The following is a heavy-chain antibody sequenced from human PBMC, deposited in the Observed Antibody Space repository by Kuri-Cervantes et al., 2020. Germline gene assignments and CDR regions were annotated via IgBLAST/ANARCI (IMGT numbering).Heavy chain of an antibody. D-gene: IGHD3-22*01. CDR3: ASQSSGSLSYFDY. Sequence: SETLSLTCTVSGGSISSGGYYWSWIRRHPGKGLEWIGYIYYSGSTYYNPSLKSRVTISVDTSKNQFPLKLSSVTAADTAVYYCASQSSGSLSYFDYWGQGTLVTVSS. J-gene: IGHJ4*02. V-gene: IGHV4-31*03. CDR1: GGSISSGGYY. CDR2: IYYSGST.